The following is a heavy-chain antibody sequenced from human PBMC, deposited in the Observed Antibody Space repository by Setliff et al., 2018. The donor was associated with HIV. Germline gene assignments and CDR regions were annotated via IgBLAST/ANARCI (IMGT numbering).Heavy chain of an antibody. Sequence: SETLSLTCNVSGDSLTSGRYFWGWIRQTPGKGLDWIGTIYYSGDTYYNPSLKSRVSISIDTSKSQVFLRLTSVTAADTAVYYCARHKAVLRLFEWMPQYFKYWGQGTPVTVSS. CDR2: IYYSGDT. CDR1: GDSLTSGRYF. D-gene: IGHD3-3*01. CDR3: ARHKAVLRLFEWMPQYFKY. J-gene: IGHJ4*02. V-gene: IGHV4-39*01.